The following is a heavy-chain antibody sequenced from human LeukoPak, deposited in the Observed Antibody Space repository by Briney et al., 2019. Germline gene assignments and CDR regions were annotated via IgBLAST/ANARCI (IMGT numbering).Heavy chain of an antibody. D-gene: IGHD3-22*01. V-gene: IGHV1-18*01. CDR3: ARYQYANFDTLDY. J-gene: IGHJ4*02. CDR1: GYTFTSYG. CDR2: ISAYNAKT. Sequence: ASVKVSCKASGYTFTSYGISWVRQAPGQGLEWMGWISAYNAKTNYAQKFQGRVTMTTDTSTSTAYMEVRSLRSDDAAVYYCARYQYANFDTLDYWGQGTLVTVSS.